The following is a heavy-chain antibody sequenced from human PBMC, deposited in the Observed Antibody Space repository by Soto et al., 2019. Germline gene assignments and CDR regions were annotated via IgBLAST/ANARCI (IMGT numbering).Heavy chain of an antibody. D-gene: IGHD1-20*01. V-gene: IGHV3-7*01. J-gene: IGHJ4*02. CDR3: ARDPRDSEYNYSDY. CDR2: KRSDGSEK. CDR1: GFTFSRYS. Sequence: PGGSLRLSCAASGFTFSRYSMNWVRQAPGKGLEWVDNKRSDGSEKHYEDSVKGRFTISRDSARNSLHLPMNNLRAEDTAVYFCARDPRDSEYNYSDYWGQGTLVTVSS.